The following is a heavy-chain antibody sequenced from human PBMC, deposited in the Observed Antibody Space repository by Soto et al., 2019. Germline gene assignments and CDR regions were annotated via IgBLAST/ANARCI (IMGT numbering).Heavy chain of an antibody. CDR1: GYTFTSYG. D-gene: IGHD6-6*01. CDR3: GRSSGTAYWFDP. V-gene: IGHV1-18*01. J-gene: IGHJ5*02. CDR2: ISAYNGNT. Sequence: QVQLVQSGAEVKKPGASVKVSCKASGYTFTSYGISWVRQAPGQGLEWMGWISAYNGNTNYAQKLQGRVTMTTDTATSTAYMEPRSLRSDHTAAYYWGRSSGTAYWFDPWGQGTLVTVSS.